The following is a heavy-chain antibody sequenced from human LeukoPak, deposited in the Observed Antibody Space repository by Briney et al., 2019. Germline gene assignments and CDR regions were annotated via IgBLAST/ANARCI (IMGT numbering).Heavy chain of an antibody. V-gene: IGHV3-7*01. CDR1: GFTFSSYW. CDR2: IKQDGSEK. CDR3: ASAYSGSYVDY. J-gene: IGHJ4*02. Sequence: GGSLRLSCAASGFTFSSYWMSWVRQAPGKGLEWVANIKQDGSEKYYVDSVKGRFTISRDNAKNSLYLQMNSLRAEDTAVYYCASAYSGSYVDYWGQGTLVTVSS. D-gene: IGHD1-26*01.